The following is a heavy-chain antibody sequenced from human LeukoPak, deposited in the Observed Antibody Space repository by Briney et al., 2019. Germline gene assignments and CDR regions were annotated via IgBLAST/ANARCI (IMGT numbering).Heavy chain of an antibody. V-gene: IGHV4-34*01. CDR2: INQSGST. J-gene: IGHJ4*02. CDR1: GGSFSGYY. D-gene: IGHD3-10*01. CDR3: ARGLWMVPFDY. Sequence: SETLSLTCAVYGGSFSGYYLSWIRQPPGKGLEWIGEINQSGSTNYNPSLKSRVTISVDTSKNQFSLQLSAVTAADTAVYYCARGLWMVPFDYWGQGTLVTVSS.